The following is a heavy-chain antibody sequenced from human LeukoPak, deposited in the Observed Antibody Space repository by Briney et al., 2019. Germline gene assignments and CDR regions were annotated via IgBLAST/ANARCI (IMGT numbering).Heavy chain of an antibody. D-gene: IGHD2-21*02. CDR2: INPSGGST. V-gene: IGHV1-46*01. CDR1: GYTFTSYY. Sequence: VASVKVSCKASGYTFTSYYMHWVRQAPGQGLEWMGIINPSGGSTSYAQKFQGRVTITADESTSTAYMELSSLRSEDTAVYYCARVNCGGDCYSDRGAFDIWGQGTMVTVSS. J-gene: IGHJ3*02. CDR3: ARVNCGGDCYSDRGAFDI.